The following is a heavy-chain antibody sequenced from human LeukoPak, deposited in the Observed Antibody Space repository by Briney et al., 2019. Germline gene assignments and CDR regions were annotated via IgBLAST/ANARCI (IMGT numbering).Heavy chain of an antibody. V-gene: IGHV3-7*04. J-gene: IGHJ4*02. CDR3: ARGGANRFDY. Sequence: GGSLRLSCAASGFPFSGYWMTWVRQAPGRGLEWAATIKEDGSEAYFGDSVKGRFAISRDNAKNSLYLQMNSLRGEDTAVYYCARGGANRFDYWGQGTLVTVSS. CDR2: IKEDGSEA. D-gene: IGHD3-16*01. CDR1: GFPFSGYW.